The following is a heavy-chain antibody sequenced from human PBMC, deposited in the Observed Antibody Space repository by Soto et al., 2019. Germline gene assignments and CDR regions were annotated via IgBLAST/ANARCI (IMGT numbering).Heavy chain of an antibody. J-gene: IGHJ5*02. CDR2: INHSGST. Sequence: QVQLQQWGAGLLKPSETLSLTCAVYGGSFSGYYWSWIRQPPGKGLEWIGKINHSGSTNYNPSLKSRVTISVDTSKNQFSLKLSSVTAADTAVYYCARADDYGDYVREGWFDPWGQGTQVTVSS. V-gene: IGHV4-34*01. D-gene: IGHD4-17*01. CDR3: ARADDYGDYVREGWFDP. CDR1: GGSFSGYY.